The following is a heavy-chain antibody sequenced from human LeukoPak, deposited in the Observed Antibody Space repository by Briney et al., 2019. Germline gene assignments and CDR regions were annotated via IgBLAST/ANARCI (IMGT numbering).Heavy chain of an antibody. V-gene: IGHV4-39*01. Sequence: PSGTLSLTCSVSGDSVSRRDSYWDWIRQPPGKGLEWIGTIYYSGSTYYSPSLKSRVTMSVDPSNIQFSLNLRSVTAADTALYYCARRRYYDGSGYLEWGQGTLLSVSS. D-gene: IGHD3-22*01. CDR2: IYYSGST. CDR1: GDSVSRRDSY. J-gene: IGHJ1*01. CDR3: ARRRYYDGSGYLE.